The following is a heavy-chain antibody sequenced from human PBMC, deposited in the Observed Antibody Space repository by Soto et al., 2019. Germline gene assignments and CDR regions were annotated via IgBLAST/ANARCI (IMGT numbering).Heavy chain of an antibody. CDR1: GGSFSGYY. CDR2: INHSGST. D-gene: IGHD4-17*01. J-gene: IGHJ5*02. CDR3: ARGSPPFHMTTVTTAWFDP. V-gene: IGHV4-34*01. Sequence: ASETLSLTCAVYGGSFSGYYWSWIRQPPGKGLEWIGEINHSGSTNYNPSLKSRVTISVDTSKNQFSLKLSSVTAADTAVYYCARGSPPFHMTTVTTAWFDPWGQGTLVTVSS.